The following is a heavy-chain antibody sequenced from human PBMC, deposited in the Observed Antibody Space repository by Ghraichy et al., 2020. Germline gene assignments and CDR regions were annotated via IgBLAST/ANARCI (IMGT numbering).Heavy chain of an antibody. CDR2: IYYSGST. V-gene: IGHV4-39*02. CDR3: AREGTVDSSGYYNNYYYYYGMDV. J-gene: IGHJ6*02. D-gene: IGHD3-22*01. CDR1: GGSISSSSYY. Sequence: SQTLSLTCTVSGGSISSSSYYWGWIRQPPGKGLEWIGSIYYSGSTYYNPSLKSRVTISVDTSKNQFSLKLSSVTAADTAVYYCAREGTVDSSGYYNNYYYYYGMDVWGQGTTVTVSS.